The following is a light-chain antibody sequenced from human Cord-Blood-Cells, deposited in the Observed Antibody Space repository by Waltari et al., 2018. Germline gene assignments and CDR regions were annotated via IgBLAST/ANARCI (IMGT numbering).Light chain of an antibody. Sequence: DLVMTQSPDSLAVSLGERAPINCKSSQSVLYSSNNKNYLAWYQQKPGQPPKLLIYWASTRESGVPDRFSGSESGTDFTLTISSLQAEDVAVYYCQQYYSTPWTFGQGTKVEIK. J-gene: IGKJ1*01. V-gene: IGKV4-1*01. CDR1: QSVLYSSNNKNY. CDR3: QQYYSTPWT. CDR2: WAS.